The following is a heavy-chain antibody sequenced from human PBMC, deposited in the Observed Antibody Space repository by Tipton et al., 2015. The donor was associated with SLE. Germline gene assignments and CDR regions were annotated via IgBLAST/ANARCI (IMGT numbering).Heavy chain of an antibody. CDR3: ARVPTYDYDSSGYYYNYYYYYRDV. CDR1: GGSFSGYS. D-gene: IGHD3-22*01. CDR2: INHSGST. V-gene: IGHV4-34*01. Sequence: TLSLTCAVYGGSFSGYSWSWIRQPPGKGLEWIGEINHSGSTNYNPSLKSRVTISVDTSKNQFSLKLSSVTAADTAVYYCARVPTYDYDSSGYYYNYYYYYRDVWGKGTTVTVSS. J-gene: IGHJ6*03.